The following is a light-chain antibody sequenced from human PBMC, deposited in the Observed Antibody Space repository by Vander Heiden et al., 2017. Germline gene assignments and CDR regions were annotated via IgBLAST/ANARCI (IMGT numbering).Light chain of an antibody. CDR3: ASYAGSTTWV. J-gene: IGLJ3*02. CDR1: SRDVGDYNF. V-gene: IGLV2-8*01. Sequence: QSALTQPASASGAPGQSVTISCTGTSRDVGDYNFVSWFRQYPGNAPRLIIYKVSKRPSGVPDRFFASKSGNTASLTVTGLQAEDEAQYYCASYAGSTTWVFGGGTKVTVL. CDR2: KVS.